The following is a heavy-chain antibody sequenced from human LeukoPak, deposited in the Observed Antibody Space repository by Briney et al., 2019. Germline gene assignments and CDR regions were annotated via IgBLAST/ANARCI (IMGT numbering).Heavy chain of an antibody. CDR3: AKAPVTSCRGAYCYPFDY. D-gene: IGHD2-21*01. CDR2: TSSSDAGT. J-gene: IGHJ4*02. V-gene: IGHV3-23*01. CDR1: GFTLSMYA. Sequence: GGSLRLSCAASGFTLSMYAMSWVRQAPGKGLEWASATSSSDAGTYYAESVRGRFTISRDNSKNTLYLQMNSLRAEDAAVYYCAKAPVTSCRGAYCYPFDYWGQGALVTVSS.